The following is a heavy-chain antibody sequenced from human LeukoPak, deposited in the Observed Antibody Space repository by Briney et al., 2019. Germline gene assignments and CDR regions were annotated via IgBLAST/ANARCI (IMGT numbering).Heavy chain of an antibody. CDR1: GYTFTDYY. D-gene: IGHD3-10*01. J-gene: IGHJ6*02. CDR2: MYPSSGST. CDR3: ARDFAGSGSYLSYCMYV. Sequence: ASVTVSCKASGYTFTDYYMHWVRQAPGQGLEWMGIMYPSSGSTTYAQKFQGRVTMTRDTTTSTVYMKLSSLRSEDTAVYYCARDFAGSGSYLSYCMYVWGQGTTVTVSS. V-gene: IGHV1-46*01.